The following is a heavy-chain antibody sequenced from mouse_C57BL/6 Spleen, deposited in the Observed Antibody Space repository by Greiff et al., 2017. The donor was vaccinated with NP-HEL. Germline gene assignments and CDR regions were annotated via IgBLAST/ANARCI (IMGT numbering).Heavy chain of an antibody. J-gene: IGHJ2*01. CDR3: ARAGYGYYYFDY. D-gene: IGHD2-2*01. V-gene: IGHV1-61*01. Sequence: QVQLKQPGAELVRPGSSVKLSCKASGYTFTSYWMDLVKQRPGQGLEWIGNIYPSDSETHYNQKFKDKATLTVDKSSSTAYMQLSSLTSEDSAVYYCARAGYGYYYFDYWGQGTTLTVSS. CDR1: GYTFTSYW. CDR2: IYPSDSET.